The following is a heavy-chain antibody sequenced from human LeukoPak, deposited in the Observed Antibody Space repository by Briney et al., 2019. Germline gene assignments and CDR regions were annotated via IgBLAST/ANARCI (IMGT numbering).Heavy chain of an antibody. CDR2: ISGSGGST. V-gene: IGHV3-23*01. J-gene: IGHJ6*03. CDR1: GFTFSSYA. CDR3: AKTQEYSSGWYDYYYYMDV. Sequence: PGGSLRLSCAASGFTFSSYAMSWVRQAPGKGLEWVSAISGSGGSTYYADSVKGRFTISRDNSKNTLYLQMNSLRAEDTAVCYCAKTQEYSSGWYDYYYYMDVWGKGTTVTVSS. D-gene: IGHD6-19*01.